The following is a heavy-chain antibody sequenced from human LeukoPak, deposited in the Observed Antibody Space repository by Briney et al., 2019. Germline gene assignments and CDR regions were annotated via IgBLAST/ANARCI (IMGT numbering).Heavy chain of an antibody. Sequence: SETLSLTCTVSGGSISSGGYYWSWIHQHPGKGLEWIGYIYYSGSTYYNPSLKSRVTISVDTSKNQFSLKLSSVTAADTAVYYCASQDANQYYYYGMDVWGQGTTVTVSS. V-gene: IGHV4-31*03. CDR1: GGSISSGGYY. CDR3: ASQDANQYYYYGMDV. CDR2: IYYSGST. J-gene: IGHJ6*02.